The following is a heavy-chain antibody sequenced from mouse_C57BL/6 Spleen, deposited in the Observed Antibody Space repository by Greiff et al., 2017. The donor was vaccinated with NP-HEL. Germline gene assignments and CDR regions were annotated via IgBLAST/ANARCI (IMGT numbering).Heavy chain of an antibody. CDR2: IYPGDGDT. D-gene: IGHD3-2*02. CDR3: AREGETAQASWFAY. J-gene: IGHJ3*01. V-gene: IGHV1-82*01. CDR1: GYAFSSSW. Sequence: VQLPQSGPELVKPGASVKISCKASGYAFSSSWMNWVKQRPGKGLEWIGRIYPGDGDTNYNGKFKGKATLTADKSSSTAYMQLSSLTSEDSAVYFCAREGETAQASWFAYWGQGTLVTVSA.